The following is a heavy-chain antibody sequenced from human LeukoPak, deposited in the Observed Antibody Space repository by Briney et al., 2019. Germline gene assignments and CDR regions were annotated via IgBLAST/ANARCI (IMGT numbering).Heavy chain of an antibody. Sequence: ASVKVSCKASGGTFSSYAISWVRQAPGQGLEWIERIIPIFGIANYAQKFQGRVTITADKSTSTAYMELSSLRSEDTAVYYCAREVDSVVPAAIANWFDPWGQGTLVTVSS. CDR2: IIPIFGIA. J-gene: IGHJ5*02. CDR3: AREVDSVVPAAIANWFDP. CDR1: GGTFSSYA. D-gene: IGHD2-2*02. V-gene: IGHV1-69*04.